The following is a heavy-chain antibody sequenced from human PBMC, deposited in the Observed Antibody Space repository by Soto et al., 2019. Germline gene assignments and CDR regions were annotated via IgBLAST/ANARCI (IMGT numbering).Heavy chain of an antibody. CDR1: GFTFSNSW. CDR2: IKSKTDGGTT. J-gene: IGHJ4*02. D-gene: IGHD3-3*01. V-gene: IGHV3-15*01. Sequence: EVQLVESGGGLVKPGGSLRLSCAASGFTFSNSWMSWVRQAPGKGLEWVVRIKSKTDGGTTDYAAPVKGRFTISRDDSKNTLYLQMNSLKTEDTAVYYCTTDGRSYYDFFDYWGQGTLVTVSS. CDR3: TTDGRSYYDFFDY.